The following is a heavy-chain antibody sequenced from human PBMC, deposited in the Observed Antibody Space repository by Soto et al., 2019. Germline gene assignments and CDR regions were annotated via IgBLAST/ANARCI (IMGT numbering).Heavy chain of an antibody. J-gene: IGHJ4*02. CDR3: AKVPHTIFGHVSLYDF. CDR1: GFTFSSYS. CDR2: IRSKANSYAT. Sequence: GGSLRISCAASGFTFSSYSMNWVRQAPGKGLEWVGRIRSKANSYATAYAASVKGRFTISRDDSKNTAYLQINSLRAEDTAVYYCAKVPHTIFGHVSLYDFWGQGSFVTVSA. D-gene: IGHD3-3*01. V-gene: IGHV3-73*01.